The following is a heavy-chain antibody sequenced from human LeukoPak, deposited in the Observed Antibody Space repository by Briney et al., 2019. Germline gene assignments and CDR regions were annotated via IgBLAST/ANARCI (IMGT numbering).Heavy chain of an antibody. CDR2: INRSGST. V-gene: IGHV4-34*01. Sequence: SETLSLTCAVYGGSFSGYYWSWIRQPPGKGLEWIGEINRSGSTNYNPSLKSRVTISVDTSKNQFSLKLSSVTAADTAVYYCASGRVVRGVMAYWGQGTLVTVSS. CDR3: ASGRVVRGVMAY. J-gene: IGHJ4*02. CDR1: GGSFSGYY. D-gene: IGHD3-10*01.